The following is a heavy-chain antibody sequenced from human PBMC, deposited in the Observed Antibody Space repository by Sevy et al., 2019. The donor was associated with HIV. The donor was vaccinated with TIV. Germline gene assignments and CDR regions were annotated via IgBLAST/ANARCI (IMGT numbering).Heavy chain of an antibody. CDR2: LDPEDGER. V-gene: IGHV1-24*01. D-gene: IGHD1-20*01. CDR3: ATGRKSYNWNGGMSYYFDY. CDR1: GYTLTELS. Sequence: ASVKVSCKVSGYTLTELSMHWVRQAPGKGLEWMGGLDPEDGERIYAQKFQGRVTMTEDTSTDTAYMELSSLRSEDTAVYYCATGRKSYNWNGGMSYYFDYWGQGTLVTVSS. J-gene: IGHJ4*02.